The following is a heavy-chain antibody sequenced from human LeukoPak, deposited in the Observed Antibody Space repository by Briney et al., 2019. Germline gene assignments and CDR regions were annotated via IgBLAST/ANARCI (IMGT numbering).Heavy chain of an antibody. Sequence: SETLSLTCAVYGGSFSGYYWSWIRQPPGKGLEWIGEINHSGSTNYNPSLKSRVTMSVDTSKNQFSLKLSSVTAADTAVYYCARVVGASAFDIWGQGTMVTVSS. J-gene: IGHJ3*02. D-gene: IGHD1-26*01. CDR1: GGSFSGYY. CDR3: ARVVGASAFDI. V-gene: IGHV4-34*01. CDR2: INHSGST.